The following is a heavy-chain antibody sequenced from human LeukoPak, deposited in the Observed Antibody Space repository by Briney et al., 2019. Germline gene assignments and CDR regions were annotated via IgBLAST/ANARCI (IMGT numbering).Heavy chain of an antibody. Sequence: GGSLRLSCAASEFTFIRYSMNWVRQAPGKGLEWVSYISSSGSTIYYADSVKGRFTISRDNAKNSLYLQMNSLRAEDTAVYYCARLEYSYGYGPYYYYYMDVWGKGTTVTVSS. CDR1: EFTFIRYS. D-gene: IGHD5-18*01. V-gene: IGHV3-48*04. CDR3: ARLEYSYGYGPYYYYYMDV. J-gene: IGHJ6*03. CDR2: ISSSGSTI.